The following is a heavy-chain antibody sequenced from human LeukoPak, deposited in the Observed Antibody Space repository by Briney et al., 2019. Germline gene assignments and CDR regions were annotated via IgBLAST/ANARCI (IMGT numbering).Heavy chain of an antibody. V-gene: IGHV3-30*02. D-gene: IGHD5-18*01. CDR2: IRYDGSNK. Sequence: GGSLRLSCTASGFTFSRYWMTWVRQAPGKGLEWVAFIRYDGSNKYYADSVKGRFTISRDNSKNTLYLQMNSLRAEDTAVYYCAKVYSYGIDHWGQGTLVTVSS. J-gene: IGHJ4*02. CDR3: AKVYSYGIDH. CDR1: GFTFSRYW.